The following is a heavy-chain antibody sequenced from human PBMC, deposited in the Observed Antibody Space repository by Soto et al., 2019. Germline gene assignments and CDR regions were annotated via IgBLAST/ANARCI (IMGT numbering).Heavy chain of an antibody. CDR2: IFYTGSS. CDR1: GASISNGGSY. D-gene: IGHD3-22*01. V-gene: IGHV4-31*03. CDR3: ARDRRHYYDTSGYYVYLDS. Sequence: SETLSLTCTVSGASISNGGSYWNWLRQFPGQGLEWIGYIFYTGSSYSNPSLKGRVGISVDTSKNQFSLRLSSVTAADTAVYYCARDRRHYYDTSGYYVYLDSWGQGIPVTVSS. J-gene: IGHJ4*02.